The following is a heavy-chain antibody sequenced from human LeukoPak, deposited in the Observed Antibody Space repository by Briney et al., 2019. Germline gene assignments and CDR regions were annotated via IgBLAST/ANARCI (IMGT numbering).Heavy chain of an antibody. D-gene: IGHD5-18*01. CDR3: ARTSRLWPLDY. V-gene: IGHV3-7*01. CDR2: INQDGSEK. CDR1: GFTFSSYW. J-gene: IGHJ4*02. Sequence: GGSLRLSCAASGFTFSSYWMSWVRQAPGKGLEWVANINQDGSEKYYVDSVKGRFTISRDNARNSLYLQMNSLRAEDTAVYYCARTSRLWPLDYWGQGTLVTVSS.